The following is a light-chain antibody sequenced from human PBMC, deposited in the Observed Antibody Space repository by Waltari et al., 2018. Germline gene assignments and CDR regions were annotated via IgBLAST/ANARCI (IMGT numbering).Light chain of an antibody. CDR2: DAA. CDR3: QKYGTLPAT. CDR1: QSISKY. V-gene: IGKV3-20*01. J-gene: IGKJ1*01. Sequence: EIMLTQSPGTLSLSPGERATPSCRATQSISKYLAWYQQKPGQAPRLLIYDAASRATDIPDRFVGRGSGTDFSLTISRLWPGGSAVYYCQKYGTLPATFGQGTTVEI.